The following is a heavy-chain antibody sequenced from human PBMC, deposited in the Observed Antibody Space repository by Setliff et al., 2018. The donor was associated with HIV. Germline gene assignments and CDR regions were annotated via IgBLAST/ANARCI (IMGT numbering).Heavy chain of an antibody. V-gene: IGHV4-39*01. J-gene: IGHJ6*03. CDR1: GGSFRSSRYY. D-gene: IGHD2-21*01. CDR3: AKQYCGGDCYSDSYYYMDV. Sequence: SETLSLTCTVSGGSFRSSRYYWGWIRQPPGKGLEWIGNIHYGGFFWYSPSLKSRVTISVDTSKNQFSLKLSSVTAADTAVYYCAKQYCGGDCYSDSYYYMDVWGKGTTVTVSS. CDR2: IHYGGFF.